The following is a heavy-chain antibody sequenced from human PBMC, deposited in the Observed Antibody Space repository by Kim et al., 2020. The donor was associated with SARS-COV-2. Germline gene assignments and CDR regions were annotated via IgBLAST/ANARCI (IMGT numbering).Heavy chain of an antibody. V-gene: IGHV1-2*06. CDR1: GYTFTGHY. CDR3: ARNHIAAGGTNWFDP. J-gene: IGHJ5*02. Sequence: ASVKVSCKASGYTFTGHYIHWVRQAPGQGLEWMGRINPKSGGTNYAQKFQGRVTMTRDTSNSTAYMELSSLRSDDTAVYYCARNHIAAGGTNWFDPWGQG. D-gene: IGHD6-13*01. CDR2: INPKSGGT.